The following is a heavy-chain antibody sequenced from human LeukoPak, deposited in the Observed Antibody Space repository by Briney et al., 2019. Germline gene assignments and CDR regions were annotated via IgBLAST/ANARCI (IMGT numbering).Heavy chain of an antibody. D-gene: IGHD3-22*01. Sequence: KPSETLSLTCAVSGGSISSTSYYWAWIRQPPGKGLEWIGTIYYSGSTYHNPSLKSRVTMSVDTSRNQFSLKLSSVDAAVTAVYYCAKAGVRYFDSSGLYAFDFWGQGTTVTVSS. CDR3: AKAGVRYFDSSGLYAFDF. CDR1: GGSISSTSYY. CDR2: IYYSGST. V-gene: IGHV4-39*01. J-gene: IGHJ3*01.